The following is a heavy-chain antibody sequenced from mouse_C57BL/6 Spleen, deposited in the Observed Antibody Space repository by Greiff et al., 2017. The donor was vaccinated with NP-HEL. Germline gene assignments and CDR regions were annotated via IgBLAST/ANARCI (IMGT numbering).Heavy chain of an antibody. Sequence: DVQLQESGGGLVQPGGSLSLSCAASGFTFTDYYMSWVRQPPGKALEWLGFIRNKANGYTTEYSASVKGRFTISRDNSQSILYLQMNALRAEDSATLYCERYRGYYCDYWGQGTTLTVSS. CDR2: IRNKANGYTT. CDR3: ERYRGYYCDY. J-gene: IGHJ2*01. V-gene: IGHV7-3*01. CDR1: GFTFTDYY.